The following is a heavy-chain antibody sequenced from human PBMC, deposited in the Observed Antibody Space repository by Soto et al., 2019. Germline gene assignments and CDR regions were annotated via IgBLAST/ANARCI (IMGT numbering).Heavy chain of an antibody. Sequence: SETLSLTCTVSGGSISGDYGSWIRQPPGKGLEWIGHIYYSGSTEYSPSLKSRVTISVDMTKNQFSLKLNSVPVADTAVYYCARDKGAGIGVAGFDYWGQGILVTVSS. V-gene: IGHV4-59*01. CDR1: GGSISGDY. CDR3: ARDKGAGIGVAGFDY. D-gene: IGHD6-19*01. CDR2: IYYSGST. J-gene: IGHJ4*02.